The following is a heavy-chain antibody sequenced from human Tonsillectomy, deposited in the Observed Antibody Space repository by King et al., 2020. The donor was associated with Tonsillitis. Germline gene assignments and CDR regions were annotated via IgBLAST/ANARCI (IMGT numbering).Heavy chain of an antibody. CDR2: MNEDGSIK. D-gene: IGHD6-6*01. CDR1: GFTFGNYW. J-gene: IGHJ4*02. Sequence: QLVQSGGGLVQPGASLRLSCAASGFTFGNYWMTWVRQAPGKGLEWVANMNEDGSIKYYVDSVRGRFSISRDNAKNSLYLQMNSLRAEDTALYYCARGDSNSGDYWGQGTLVTVSS. CDR3: ARGDSNSGDY. V-gene: IGHV3-7*03.